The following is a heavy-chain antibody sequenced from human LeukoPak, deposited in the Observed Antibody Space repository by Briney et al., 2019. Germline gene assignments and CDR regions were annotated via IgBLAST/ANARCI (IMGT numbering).Heavy chain of an antibody. CDR3: ARARFLVVSWFDP. CDR1: GFTFSSYA. D-gene: IGHD2-2*01. Sequence: GGSLRLSCAASGFTFSSYAMHWVCQAPGKGLEWVAVISYDGSNKYYADSVKGRFTISRDNSKNTLYLQMNSLRAEDTAVYYCARARFLVVSWFDPWGQGTLVTVSS. CDR2: ISYDGSNK. J-gene: IGHJ5*02. V-gene: IGHV3-30-3*01.